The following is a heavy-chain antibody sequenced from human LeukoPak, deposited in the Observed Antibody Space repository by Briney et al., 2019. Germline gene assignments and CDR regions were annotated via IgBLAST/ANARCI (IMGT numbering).Heavy chain of an antibody. CDR3: AKGAGNFDWSYHDY. CDR1: GFTFSSYA. V-gene: IGHV3-30-3*01. D-gene: IGHD3-9*01. CDR2: ISYDGSNK. J-gene: IGHJ4*02. Sequence: GGSLRLSCAASGFTFSSYAMHWVRQAPGKGLEWVAVISYDGSNKYYADSVKGRFTISRDNSKNTLYLQLNSLRAEDTAVYYCAKGAGNFDWSYHDYWGQGTLVTVSS.